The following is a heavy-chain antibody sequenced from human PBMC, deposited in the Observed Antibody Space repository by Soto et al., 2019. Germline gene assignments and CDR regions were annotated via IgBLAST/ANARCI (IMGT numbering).Heavy chain of an antibody. CDR2: IIPIFGTA. J-gene: IGHJ6*02. Sequence: QVQLVQSGAEVKKPGSSVKVSCKASGGTFSSYAISWVRQAPGQGLESMGGIIPIFGTANYAQRFNGRVTITADKSTSIADMELSSLTSEDTAVYYCARVAGAGTGYYYGMDVWGQGTTVTVSS. D-gene: IGHD3-9*01. V-gene: IGHV1-69*06. CDR1: GGTFSSYA. CDR3: ARVAGAGTGYYYGMDV.